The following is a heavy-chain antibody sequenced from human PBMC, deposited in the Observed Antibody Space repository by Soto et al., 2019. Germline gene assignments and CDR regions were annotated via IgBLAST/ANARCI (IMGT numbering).Heavy chain of an antibody. J-gene: IGHJ6*02. D-gene: IGHD6-13*01. Sequence: ASVKVSCKASGYTFTSYYMHWVRQAPGQGLEWMGIINPSGGSTSYAQKFQGRVTMTRDTSTSTAYMELSRLRSEDTAVYYCARGPGLDSSSWEQTYYYYGMDVWGQGTTVNVSS. CDR2: INPSGGST. CDR3: ARGPGLDSSSWEQTYYYYGMDV. CDR1: GYTFTSYY. V-gene: IGHV1-46*01.